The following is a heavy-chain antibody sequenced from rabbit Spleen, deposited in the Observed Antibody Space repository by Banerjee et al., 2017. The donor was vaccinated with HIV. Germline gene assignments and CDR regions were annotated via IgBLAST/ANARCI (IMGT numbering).Heavy chain of an antibody. Sequence: QSLEESGGDLVKPGASLTLTCTASGLSFSSGYYMCWVRQAPGKGLEWIACIYSGSSGNTYYASWAKGRFTISKTSSTTVTLQMTSLTVADTATYFCARDRRTAITGGYGLYLWGPGTLVTVS. CDR2: IYSGSSGNT. CDR3: ARDRRTAITGGYGLYL. D-gene: IGHD1-1*01. J-gene: IGHJ6*01. V-gene: IGHV1S40*01. CDR1: GLSFSSGYY.